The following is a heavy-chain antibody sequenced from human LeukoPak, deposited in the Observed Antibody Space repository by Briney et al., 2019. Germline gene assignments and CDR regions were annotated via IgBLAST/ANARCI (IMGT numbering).Heavy chain of an antibody. CDR2: IEGSGVRM. J-gene: IGHJ4*02. CDR1: GFTFSSYA. Sequence: GGSLRLFCVASGFTFSSYAMSWVRQAPGRGLEWVSGIEGSGVRMYYADSVKGRFTISRDKSKNTLYLQMNSLRAEHTAVYYCAKGGYSYPFDYWGQGTLVTVSS. D-gene: IGHD5-18*01. V-gene: IGHV3-23*01. CDR3: AKGGYSYPFDY.